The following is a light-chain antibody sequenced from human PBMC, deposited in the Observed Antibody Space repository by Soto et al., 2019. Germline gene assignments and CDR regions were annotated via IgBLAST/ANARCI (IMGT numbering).Light chain of an antibody. V-gene: IGKV3-20*01. Sequence: EIVLTQSPGTLSLSPGERATLSSRASQSVSSSFLAWYQQKPGQAPRLLIYGASSRATGIPDRFSGSGSGTDFTLTISRLEPEDFAVYYCHQYGSSPYTFGQGTKLGIK. J-gene: IGKJ2*01. CDR1: QSVSSSF. CDR3: HQYGSSPYT. CDR2: GAS.